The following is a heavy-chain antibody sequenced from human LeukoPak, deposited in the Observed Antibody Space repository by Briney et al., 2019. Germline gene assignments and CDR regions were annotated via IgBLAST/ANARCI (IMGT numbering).Heavy chain of an antibody. Sequence: GGPLRLSCVASGFTFDDFTMQWVRQAPGKGLEWVSLITWDGEKTYYADSVKGRFTISRDNSKYSLYLQMNTLSTEDTALYYCAKDLSGGSNADAFDVWGQGTMVTVSS. V-gene: IGHV3-43*01. CDR1: GFTFDDFT. CDR3: AKDLSGGSNADAFDV. J-gene: IGHJ3*01. CDR2: ITWDGEKT. D-gene: IGHD3-10*01.